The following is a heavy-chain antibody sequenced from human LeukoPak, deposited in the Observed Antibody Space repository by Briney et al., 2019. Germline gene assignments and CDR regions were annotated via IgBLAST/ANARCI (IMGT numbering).Heavy chain of an antibody. CDR3: LWSGSEHGDYEY. Sequence: SVKVSCKASGGTFSTYIITWVRQAPGQGFEWMGRFVPVIGLRSNTQSFQGRVTFTADVSTTTAYLELSSLTSEDTAVYFCLWSGSEHGDYEYWGQGTLVTVAS. CDR2: FVPVIGLR. CDR1: GGTFSTYI. V-gene: IGHV1-69*02. J-gene: IGHJ4*02. D-gene: IGHD4-17*01.